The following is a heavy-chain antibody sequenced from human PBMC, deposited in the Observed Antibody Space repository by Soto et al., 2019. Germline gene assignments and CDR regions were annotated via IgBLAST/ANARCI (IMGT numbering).Heavy chain of an antibody. J-gene: IGHJ4*02. CDR2: ITEDGSQT. CDR3: SRGAIGWPGIDF. D-gene: IGHD6-19*01. CDR1: DFTFSVHW. Sequence: GGSLRLSCTASDFTFSVHWMHWVRQTPGMGLMWVSRITEDGSQTDHAASLEGRFTISRDNAKNTLFLEMNSLRAEDTGIYYCSRGAIGWPGIDFWGQGALVTVSS. V-gene: IGHV3-74*01.